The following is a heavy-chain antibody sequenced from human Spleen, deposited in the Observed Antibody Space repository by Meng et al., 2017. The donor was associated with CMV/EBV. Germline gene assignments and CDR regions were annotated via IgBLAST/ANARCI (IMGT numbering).Heavy chain of an antibody. CDR1: GFIFSDYW. J-gene: IGHJ4*02. V-gene: IGHV3-74*01. CDR3: ARDVSWSYGDY. CDR2: LNGDWCFI. D-gene: IGHD1-26*01. Sequence: LSCTPSGFIFSDYWLPWFRQVPGKGLVWVSRLNGDWCFINYADSVKCRFTISRDNARNTLYLQMNSLRVEDTAVYYCARDVSWSYGDYWGQGALVTVSS.